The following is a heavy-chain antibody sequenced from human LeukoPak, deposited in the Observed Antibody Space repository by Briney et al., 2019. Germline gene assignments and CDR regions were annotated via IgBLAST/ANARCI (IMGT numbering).Heavy chain of an antibody. Sequence: GGSLRLSCAASGFTFRSYSMNWVRQAPGKGMEWVSSISSSSSYIYYADSVKGRFTISRDNAKNSLYLQMNSLRAEDTAVYYCARTCSGGSCYGYWGQGTLVTVSS. CDR1: GFTFRSYS. V-gene: IGHV3-21*01. D-gene: IGHD2-15*01. J-gene: IGHJ4*02. CDR3: ARTCSGGSCYGY. CDR2: ISSSSSYI.